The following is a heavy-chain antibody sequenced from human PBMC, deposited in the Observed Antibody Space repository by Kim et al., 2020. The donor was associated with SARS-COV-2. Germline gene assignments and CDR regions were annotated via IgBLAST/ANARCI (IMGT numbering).Heavy chain of an antibody. CDR1: GFTFSSYA. CDR3: ARDISKITMVRGADFQH. D-gene: IGHD3-10*01. J-gene: IGHJ1*01. V-gene: IGHV3-30*04. CDR2: ISYDGSNK. Sequence: GGSLRLSCAASGFTFSSYAMHWVRQAPGKGLEWVAVISYDGSNKYYADSVKGRFTISRDNSKNTLYLQMNSLRAEDTAVYYCARDISKITMVRGADFQHWGQGTLVTVSS.